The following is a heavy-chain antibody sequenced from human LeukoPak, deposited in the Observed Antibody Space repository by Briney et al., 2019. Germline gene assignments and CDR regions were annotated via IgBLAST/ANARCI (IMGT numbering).Heavy chain of an antibody. Sequence: SVKVSCKASGGTFSSYAISWVRQAPGQGLEWMGGIIPIFGTVNYAQKFQGRVTITADESTSTAYMELSSLRSEDTAVYYCARGVSGNYYDSSGYDYWGQGTLVTVSS. V-gene: IGHV1-69*01. CDR1: GGTFSSYA. D-gene: IGHD3-22*01. CDR3: ARGVSGNYYDSSGYDY. CDR2: IIPIFGTV. J-gene: IGHJ4*02.